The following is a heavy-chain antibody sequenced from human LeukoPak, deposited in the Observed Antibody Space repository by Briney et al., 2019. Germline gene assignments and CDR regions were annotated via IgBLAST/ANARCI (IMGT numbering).Heavy chain of an antibody. V-gene: IGHV3-33*01. D-gene: IGHD5-18*01. CDR2: IWYDGSNK. Sequence: GRSLRLSCAASGFTFSSYGMHWVRQAPGKGLEWVAVIWYDGSNKYYADSVKGRFTISRDNSKNTLYLQMNSLRAEDTAVYYCAGDKVDTTSGAFDIWGQGTMVTVSS. CDR3: AGDKVDTTSGAFDI. J-gene: IGHJ3*02. CDR1: GFTFSSYG.